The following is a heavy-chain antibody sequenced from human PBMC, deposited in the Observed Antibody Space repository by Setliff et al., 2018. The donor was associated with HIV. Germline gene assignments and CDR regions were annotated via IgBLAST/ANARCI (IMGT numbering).Heavy chain of an antibody. CDR2: IYSGGTT. CDR3: ARGGGSGYYSAPFDY. D-gene: IGHD3-22*01. Sequence: GGSLRLSCAVSGFSVTSNYLSWVRQAPGKGLEWVPIIYSGGTTYYADSVQGRFTISRDSSKNTLYLQMSSLRVEDTAVYYCARGGGSGYYSAPFDYWGRGTLVTVSS. V-gene: IGHV3-53*01. J-gene: IGHJ4*02. CDR1: GFSVTSNY.